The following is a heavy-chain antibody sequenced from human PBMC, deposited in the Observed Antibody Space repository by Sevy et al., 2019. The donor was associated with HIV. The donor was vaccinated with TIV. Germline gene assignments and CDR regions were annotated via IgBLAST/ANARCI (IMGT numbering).Heavy chain of an antibody. CDR1: GDSISSSPYY. V-gene: IGHV4-39*01. CDR2: IYYSGST. J-gene: IGHJ4*02. D-gene: IGHD3-9*01. Sequence: WETLSLTCTVSGDSISSSPYYWGWIRQSHGKGLEWIGSIYYSGSTYYNPSLKSRVPISVDTSKNQFSLKLNSVTAADTAEYYCARQVGQLRFFDWSPGYFDHWGQGILVTVSS. CDR3: ARQVGQLRFFDWSPGYFDH.